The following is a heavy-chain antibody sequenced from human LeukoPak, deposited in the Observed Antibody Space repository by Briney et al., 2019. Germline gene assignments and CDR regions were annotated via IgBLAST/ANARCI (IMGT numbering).Heavy chain of an antibody. Sequence: ASVKVSCKASGYTFTGYYTHWVRQAPGQGLEWMGIINPSGGSTTYAQKFQGRVTMTRDMSTSTVYMELSSLRSADTAVYYCARADYYDNSGYLRGPSFDYWGQGTLVTVSS. D-gene: IGHD3-22*01. CDR2: INPSGGST. J-gene: IGHJ4*02. V-gene: IGHV1-46*01. CDR1: GYTFTGYY. CDR3: ARADYYDNSGYLRGPSFDY.